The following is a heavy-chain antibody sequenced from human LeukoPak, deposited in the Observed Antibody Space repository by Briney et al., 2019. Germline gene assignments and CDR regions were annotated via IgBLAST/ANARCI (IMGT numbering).Heavy chain of an antibody. CDR3: TRDFFGSGYERTGFDY. J-gene: IGHJ4*02. CDR2: IRSKAYGGTT. Sequence: GRSLRLSCTASGFTFGDYAMSWVRQAPGKGLEWVGFIRSKAYGGTTEYAASVKGRFTISRDDSKSIAYLQMNSLKTEDTAVYYCTRDFFGSGYERTGFDYWGQGTLSPSPQ. CDR1: GFTFGDYA. D-gene: IGHD5-12*01. V-gene: IGHV3-49*04.